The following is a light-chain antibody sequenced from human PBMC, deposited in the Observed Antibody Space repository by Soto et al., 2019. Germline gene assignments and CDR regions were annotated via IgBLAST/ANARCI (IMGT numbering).Light chain of an antibody. CDR1: QGISHY. J-gene: IGKJ4*01. CDR3: QQYNTYSSLT. V-gene: IGKV1-33*01. Sequence: DIQMTQSPSSLSASVGDRVTITCQAGQGISHYLNWYQQKPGKAPKLLIYDASNLDTGVPSRFSGSGSGTEFTLTISSLQPDDFATYYCQQYNTYSSLTFGGGTKVDIK. CDR2: DAS.